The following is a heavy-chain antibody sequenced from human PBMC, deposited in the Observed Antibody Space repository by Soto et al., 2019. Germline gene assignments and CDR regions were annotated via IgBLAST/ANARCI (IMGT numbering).Heavy chain of an antibody. CDR1: GFTFSTYV. D-gene: IGHD6-13*01. V-gene: IGHV3-30-3*01. CDR3: ARGSAWSIAPAGRLPY. Sequence: PGGSLGLSCAASGFTFSTYVMHWVRQAPGKGLEWVGVVSYDGSNQHYADSVKGRITISRDNSKNTLSLQMNSLRPEDTAVYYCARGSAWSIAPAGRLPYSGQGTLVTVSS. J-gene: IGHJ4*01. CDR2: VSYDGSNQ.